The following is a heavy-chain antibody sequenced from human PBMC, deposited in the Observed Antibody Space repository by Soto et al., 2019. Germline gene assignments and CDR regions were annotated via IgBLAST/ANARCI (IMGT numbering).Heavy chain of an antibody. CDR3: ARATGSNHPFDY. CDR1: GFTFSTYW. V-gene: IGHV3-74*01. Sequence: EVQLVESGGGLVQPGGSLRLSCAATGFTFSTYWMHWVRQGPGKGLVWVSRISTDGSSTTYAESVKGRFTISRDNAKNTLYLQMNSLSAEDTAVYYCARATGSNHPFDYWGQGTLVTVSS. CDR2: ISTDGSST. D-gene: IGHD2-2*01. J-gene: IGHJ4*02.